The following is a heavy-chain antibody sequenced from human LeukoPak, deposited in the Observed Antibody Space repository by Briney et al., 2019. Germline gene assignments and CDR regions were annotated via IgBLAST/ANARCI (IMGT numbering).Heavy chain of an antibody. CDR2: IKRDGSEK. D-gene: IGHD2-2*01. V-gene: IGHV3-7*01. J-gene: IGHJ3*02. CDR1: GFTFSDHY. Sequence: PGGSLGISCAASGFTFSDHYMDWVRQAPGKGLEWVASIKRDGSEKYYVDSVKGRFTISIDNAKNSLYLQMNSLRDEDTAMYYCARDLVVVPLASGNDAFDIWGQGTMVTVSS. CDR3: ARDLVVVPLASGNDAFDI.